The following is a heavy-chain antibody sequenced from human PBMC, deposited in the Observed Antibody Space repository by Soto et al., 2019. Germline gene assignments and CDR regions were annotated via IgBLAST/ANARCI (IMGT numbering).Heavy chain of an antibody. CDR3: AKDGHVAAAGYYFDY. CDR1: GFTFNNYG. Sequence: QVQLVESGGGVVQPGRSLRLSCAASGFTFNNYGIHWVRQAPGKGLEWVAVISNDGRDLHYTDSVKGRFTLSRDNSKNTLFLHMNSLRPEDTAVYYCAKDGHVAAAGYYFDYWGQGTLVTVSS. J-gene: IGHJ4*02. V-gene: IGHV3-30*18. D-gene: IGHD6-13*01. CDR2: ISNDGRDL.